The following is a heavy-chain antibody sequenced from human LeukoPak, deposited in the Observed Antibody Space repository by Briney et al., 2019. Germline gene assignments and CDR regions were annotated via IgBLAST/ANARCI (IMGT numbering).Heavy chain of an antibody. CDR3: ARRGAVTATLDY. D-gene: IGHD2-21*02. CDR2: ISSSSSYI. V-gene: IGHV3-21*01. Sequence: GGSLRLSCAASGFTFSSYSMNWVRQAPGKGLEWVSSISSSSSYIYYADSVKGRFTISRDNAKNSLYLQMNSLRAEDTAVYYCARRGAVTATLDYWGQGTLVTVSS. CDR1: GFTFSSYS. J-gene: IGHJ4*02.